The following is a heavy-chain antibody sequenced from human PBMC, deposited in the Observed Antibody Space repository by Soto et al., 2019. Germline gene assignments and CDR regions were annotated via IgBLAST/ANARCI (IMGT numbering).Heavy chain of an antibody. CDR3: ARLTSYGYHASAFDY. CDR2: FRSSGDT. V-gene: IGHV4-39*01. Sequence: SSETLSLTCTVSGGSFTSGIFYWGWIRQSPGRGLEWIGSFRSSGDTSYNPSLKSRVTISVDTSKNQFSLGLSSLTAADTAVYYCARLTSYGYHASAFDYWGHGTLVTVSS. D-gene: IGHD2-2*01. J-gene: IGHJ4*01. CDR1: GGSFTSGIFY.